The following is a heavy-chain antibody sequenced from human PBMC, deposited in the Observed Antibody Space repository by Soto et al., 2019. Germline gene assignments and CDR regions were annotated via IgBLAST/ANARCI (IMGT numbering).Heavy chain of an antibody. Sequence: EVQLVESGGGLVQPGGSLRLSCAASGFTFSSYSMNWVRQAPGKGLEWVSYISSSSSTIYYADSVKGRFTISRDNAKNSLYLQMNSLRAEDMAVYYCARDLKGGGPYYFDYWGQGTLVTVSS. CDR1: GFTFSSYS. V-gene: IGHV3-48*01. CDR2: ISSSSSTI. J-gene: IGHJ4*02. D-gene: IGHD2-15*01. CDR3: ARDLKGGGPYYFDY.